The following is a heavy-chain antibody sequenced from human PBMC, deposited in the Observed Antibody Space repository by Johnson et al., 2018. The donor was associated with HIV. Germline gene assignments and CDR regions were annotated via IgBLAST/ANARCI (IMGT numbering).Heavy chain of an antibody. D-gene: IGHD6-13*01. CDR3: TTKPYSSSWYGAFDI. CDR2: DGGTT. Sequence: DGGTTDYAAPVKGRFTISRDDSKNTLYLQMNSLKTEDTAVYYCTTKPYSSSWYGAFDIWGQGTMVTVSS. V-gene: IGHV3-15*01. J-gene: IGHJ3*02.